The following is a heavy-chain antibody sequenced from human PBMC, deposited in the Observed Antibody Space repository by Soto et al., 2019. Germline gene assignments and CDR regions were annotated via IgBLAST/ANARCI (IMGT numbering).Heavy chain of an antibody. V-gene: IGHV3-30*18. CDR3: AKEWVYDSSGWSFDY. CDR2: ISYDGSNK. Sequence: QVQLVESGGGVVQPGRSLRLSCAASGFTFSSYGRHWVRQAPGKGLEWVAVISYDGSNKYYADSVKGRFTSSRDNSKNTLYLQMNSLRAEDTAVYYCAKEWVYDSSGWSFDYWGQGTLVTASS. D-gene: IGHD3-22*01. J-gene: IGHJ4*02. CDR1: GFTFSSYG.